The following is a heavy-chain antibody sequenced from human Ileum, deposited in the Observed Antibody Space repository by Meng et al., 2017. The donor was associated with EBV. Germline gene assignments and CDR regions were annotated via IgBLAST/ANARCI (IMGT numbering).Heavy chain of an antibody. CDR2: INPNTGGT. D-gene: IGHD3-10*01. CDR1: GKTFTGSY. CDR3: ARGKSGSYSLDY. Sequence: VRLGDGVEKPGDSVKGSCKAAGKTFTGSYNHWVRQAPGQGHEWMGRINPNTGGTNYAQNFQGRVTMTRDTSITTAYMELSRLRSADTAMYYCARGKSGSYSLDYWGQGTLVTVSS. J-gene: IGHJ4*02. V-gene: IGHV1-2*06.